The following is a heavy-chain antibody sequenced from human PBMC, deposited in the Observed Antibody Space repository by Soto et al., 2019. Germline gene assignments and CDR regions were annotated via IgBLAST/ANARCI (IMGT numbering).Heavy chain of an antibody. CDR2: INHSGST. V-gene: IGHV4-34*01. CDR1: GGSFSGYY. D-gene: IGHD2-8*01. Sequence: QVQLQQWGAGLLKPSETLSLTCAVYGGSFSGYYWSWIRQPPGKGLEWIGEINHSGSTNYNPSLQSRVTISVDTSKNQFSLKLSSVTAADTAVYYCAAAGYCTNGVCYRYDYWGQGTLVTVSS. CDR3: AAAGYCTNGVCYRYDY. J-gene: IGHJ4*02.